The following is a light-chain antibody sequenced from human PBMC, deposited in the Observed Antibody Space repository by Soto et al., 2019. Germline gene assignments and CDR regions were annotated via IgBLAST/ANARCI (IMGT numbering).Light chain of an antibody. Sequence: ALQMTQSPSSLSASVGDRVTITCRASQDISDDVGWYQQTPGKAPKLLISGASRLQSGIPSRFSGSGSGPAFTLTITSLRPEDSATYYCLQNHNYPRTFGQGTKVYIK. CDR1: QDISDD. CDR3: LQNHNYPRT. J-gene: IGKJ1*01. V-gene: IGKV1-6*01. CDR2: GAS.